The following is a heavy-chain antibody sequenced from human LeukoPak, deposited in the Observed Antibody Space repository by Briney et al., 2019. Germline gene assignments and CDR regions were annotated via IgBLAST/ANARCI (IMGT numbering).Heavy chain of an antibody. Sequence: PGGSLRLSCVGSGFSFGKAWMDWVRQAQVKGLEWVGRIKSDTDGGTADYAAPVGGRFTISRDDSRNAVYLQVNSLKTEDTAVYYCTRANRHSSGLHRAFDIWRQGAFVTVCS. J-gene: IGHJ3*02. CDR2: IKSDTDGGTA. V-gene: IGHV3-15*01. CDR1: GFSFGKAW. CDR3: TRANRHSSGLHRAFDI. D-gene: IGHD6-19*01.